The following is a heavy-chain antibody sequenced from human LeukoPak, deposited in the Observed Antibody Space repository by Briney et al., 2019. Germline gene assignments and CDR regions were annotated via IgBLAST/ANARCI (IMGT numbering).Heavy chain of an antibody. CDR2: ISGSGGST. CDR3: AIRMNQRWLQLSDAFDI. J-gene: IGHJ3*02. D-gene: IGHD5-24*01. Sequence: PGGSLRLSCAASGFTFSSYAMSWVRQAPGKGLEWVSAISGSGGSTYYADSVKGRFTISRDNSKNTLYLQMNSLRAEDTAVYYCAIRMNQRWLQLSDAFDIWGQGTMVTVSS. V-gene: IGHV3-23*01. CDR1: GFTFSSYA.